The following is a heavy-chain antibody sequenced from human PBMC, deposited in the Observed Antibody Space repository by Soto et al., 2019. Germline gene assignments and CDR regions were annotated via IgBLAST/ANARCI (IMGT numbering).Heavy chain of an antibody. J-gene: IGHJ4*02. D-gene: IGHD3-16*01. CDR1: GFTFSTYW. CDR3: VCGGNFFDY. Sequence: EVQLVESGGGLVQPGGSLRLSCAASGFTFSTYWMTWVRRPPGKGLEWVANLDQDGSERYYVDSVRGRFTISRDNAKNSLYLQMNSLSAEDTAVYYCVCGGNFFDYWGQGTLVTVSP. CDR2: LDQDGSER. V-gene: IGHV3-7*03.